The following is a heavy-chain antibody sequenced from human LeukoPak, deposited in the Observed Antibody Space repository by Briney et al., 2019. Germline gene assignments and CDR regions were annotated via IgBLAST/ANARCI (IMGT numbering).Heavy chain of an antibody. CDR1: GGSFSGYY. CDR2: IYYSGST. CDR3: ARDLYYVGAFDI. V-gene: IGHV4-59*01. D-gene: IGHD3-10*02. J-gene: IGHJ3*02. Sequence: SETLSLTCAVYGGSFSGYYWSWIRQPPGKGLEWIGYIYYSGSTNYNPSLKSRVTISVDTSKNQFSLKLSSVTAADTAVYYCARDLYYVGAFDIWGQGTMVTVSS.